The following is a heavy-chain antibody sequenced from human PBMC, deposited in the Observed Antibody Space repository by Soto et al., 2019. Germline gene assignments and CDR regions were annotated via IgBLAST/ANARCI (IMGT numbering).Heavy chain of an antibody. V-gene: IGHV3-23*01. CDR2: ISGGDGSP. D-gene: IGHD2-15*01. CDR1: GFTFSSYA. Sequence: EVQLLESGGGLVQPGGSLRLSCAASGFTFSSYAMSWVRQAPGKGLEWVSSISGGDGSPYYADSVRGRFTISRDNSKKMLYLQMNSLRAEDMAVYYCAPTCSGGSCYLFQYWGQGTLVTVSS. CDR3: APTCSGGSCYLFQY. J-gene: IGHJ1*01.